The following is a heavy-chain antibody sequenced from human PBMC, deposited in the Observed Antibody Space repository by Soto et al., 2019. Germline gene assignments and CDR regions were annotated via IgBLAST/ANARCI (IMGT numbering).Heavy chain of an antibody. CDR2: ISYDGSNK. CDR3: ARDYDFWSGYPYYYYGMDV. Sequence: QVQLVESGGGVVQPGRSLRLSCAASGFTFSSYAMHWVRQAPGKGLEWVAVISYDGSNKYYADSVKGRFTISRDNSKNTLYLQMNSLRAEDTAVYYCARDYDFWSGYPYYYYGMDVWGQGTTVTVSS. V-gene: IGHV3-30-3*01. J-gene: IGHJ6*02. CDR1: GFTFSSYA. D-gene: IGHD3-3*01.